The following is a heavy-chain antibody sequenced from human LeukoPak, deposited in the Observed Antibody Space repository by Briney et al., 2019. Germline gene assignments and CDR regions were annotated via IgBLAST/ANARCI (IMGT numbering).Heavy chain of an antibody. D-gene: IGHD2-2*01. J-gene: IGHJ3*02. CDR3: ARGTHCSSTSCYLDDAFDI. CDR1: GYTFTSYG. CDR2: ISAYNGNT. Sequence: ASVKVSCKASGYTFTSYGINWVRQAPGQGLEWMGWISAYNGNTNYAQKLQGRVTMTTDTSTSTAYMELRSLRSDDTAVYYCARGTHCSSTSCYLDDAFDIWGQGPMVTVSS. V-gene: IGHV1-18*01.